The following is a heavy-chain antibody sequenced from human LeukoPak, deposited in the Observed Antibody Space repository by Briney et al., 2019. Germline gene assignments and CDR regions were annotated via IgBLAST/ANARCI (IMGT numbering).Heavy chain of an antibody. D-gene: IGHD2-2*01. J-gene: IGHJ3*02. CDR3: AKLYRYCSSTSCPNAFDI. CDR2: ISGSGGST. CDR1: GFTFSSYA. V-gene: IGHV3-23*01. Sequence: GGSLKLSCAASGFTFSSYAMSWVRQAPGKGLEWVSAISGSGGSTYYADSVKGRFTISRDNSKNTLYLQMNSLRAEDTAVYYCAKLYRYCSSTSCPNAFDIWGQGTMVTVSS.